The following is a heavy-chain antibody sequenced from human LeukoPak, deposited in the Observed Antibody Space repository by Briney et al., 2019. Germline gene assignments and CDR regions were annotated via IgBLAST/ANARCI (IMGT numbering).Heavy chain of an antibody. V-gene: IGHV5-51*01. CDR2: IHPGDSDT. D-gene: IGHD2-15*01. CDR1: GYSFTSYW. CDR3: ARRSPYCSGGSCPDY. Sequence: GESLKISCKGFGYSFTSYWIGWVRQMPGKGLEWMGIIHPGDSDTRYSPPFQGQATIPADKSISTAYLQWRSLKASDTAMYYCARRSPYCSGGSCPDYWGQGTLVTASS. J-gene: IGHJ4*02.